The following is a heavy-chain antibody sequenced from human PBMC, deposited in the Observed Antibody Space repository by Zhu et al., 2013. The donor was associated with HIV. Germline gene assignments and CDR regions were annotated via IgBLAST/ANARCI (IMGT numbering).Heavy chain of an antibody. CDR1: GYNFANHD. CDR3: ARRLYSGTSSGGWFDP. CDR2: INVNSGGT. Sequence: VQSGHEVKRPGASMRVSCKASGYNFANHDVTWIRLIPGQGLEWMAWINVNSGGTKYAERFQGRITLTADTSRQTVYLELRGLTSDDTGIYFCARRLYSGTSSGGWFDPWGQGTLITVSS. V-gene: IGHV1-18*01. D-gene: IGHD5-12*01. J-gene: IGHJ5*02.